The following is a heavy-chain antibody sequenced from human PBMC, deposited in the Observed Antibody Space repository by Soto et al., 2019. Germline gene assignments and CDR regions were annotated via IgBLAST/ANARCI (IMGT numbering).Heavy chain of an antibody. J-gene: IGHJ4*02. D-gene: IGHD5-18*01. V-gene: IGHV4-4*02. CDR1: GGSISSSNW. CDR3: AVRLPKSYGYFDY. Sequence: QVQLQESGPGLVKPSGTLSLTCAVSGGSISSSNWWSWVRQPPGKGLEWIGEINHSGSTNYNPSLKSRVTIPVDKSKNQCSLKLSSVTAADTAGYYCAVRLPKSYGYFDYWGQGTLVTVSS. CDR2: INHSGST.